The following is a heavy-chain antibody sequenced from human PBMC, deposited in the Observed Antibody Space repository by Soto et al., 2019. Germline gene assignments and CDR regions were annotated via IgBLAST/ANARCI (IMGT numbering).Heavy chain of an antibody. CDR1: GGSISSGGYS. V-gene: IGHV4-30-2*01. J-gene: IGHJ4*02. CDR3: ARIGRRDRKKESFDY. CDR2: IYHSGST. Sequence: SETLSLTCAVSGGSISSGGYSWSWIRQPPGKGLEWIGYIYHSGSTYYNPSLKSRVTISVDRSKNQFSLKLSSVTAADTAVYYCARIGRRDRKKESFDYWGQGTLVTVSS.